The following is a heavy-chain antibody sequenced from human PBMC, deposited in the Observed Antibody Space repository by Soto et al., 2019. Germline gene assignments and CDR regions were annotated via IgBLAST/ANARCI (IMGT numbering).Heavy chain of an antibody. V-gene: IGHV3-30-3*01. CDR3: ARERGGAAESWFDD. CDR1: GFTFSSYA. J-gene: IGHJ4*02. CDR2: ISYDGSNK. D-gene: IGHD1-26*01. Sequence: QVQLVESGGGVVQPGRSLRLSCAASGFTFSSYAMHWVRQAPGKGLEWVAVISYDGSNKYYADSVKGRFTISRDKSKNRLYLQMNSLRAEDTAVYYWARERGGAAESWFDDWGQGTLVTVSS.